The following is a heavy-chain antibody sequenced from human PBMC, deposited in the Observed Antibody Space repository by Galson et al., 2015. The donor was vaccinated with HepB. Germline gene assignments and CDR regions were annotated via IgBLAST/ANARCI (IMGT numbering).Heavy chain of an antibody. J-gene: IGHJ5*02. V-gene: IGHV3-23*01. CDR3: AKELIYKKHIRVAFPFDP. CDR2: ISGSGGST. CDR1: GFTFSSYA. Sequence: SLRLSCAASGFTFSSYAMSWVRQAPGKGLEWVSAISGSGGSTYYADSVKGRFTISRDNSKNTLYLQMNSLRTEDTAVYYCAKELIYKKHIRVAFPFDPWGQGTLVTVSS. D-gene: IGHD2-21*01.